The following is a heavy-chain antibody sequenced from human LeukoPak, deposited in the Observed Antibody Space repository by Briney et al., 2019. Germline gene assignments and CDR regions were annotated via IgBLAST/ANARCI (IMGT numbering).Heavy chain of an antibody. CDR1: GYTFTSYA. Sequence: GASVKVSCKASGYTFTSYAIHWVRQAPGQRLEWMGWISAYNGNTNYAQKLQGRVTMTTDTSTSTAYMELRSLRSDDTAVYYCARDRGELHLDYWGQGTLVTVSS. CDR2: ISAYNGNT. V-gene: IGHV1-18*01. J-gene: IGHJ4*02. CDR3: ARDRGELHLDY. D-gene: IGHD1-26*01.